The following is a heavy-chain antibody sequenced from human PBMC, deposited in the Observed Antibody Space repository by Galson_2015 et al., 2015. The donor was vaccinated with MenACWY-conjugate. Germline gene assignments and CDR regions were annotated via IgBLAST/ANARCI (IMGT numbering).Heavy chain of an antibody. Sequence: LRLSCSASGFTFSSYSMNWVRQAPGKGLEWVSYISSSSSTIYYADSVKGRFTISRDNAKNSLYLQMNSLRAEDTAVYYCARGGRGYSYGLGYWGQGTLVTVSS. CDR1: GFTFSSYS. D-gene: IGHD5-18*01. CDR3: ARGGRGYSYGLGY. V-gene: IGHV3-48*04. J-gene: IGHJ4*02. CDR2: ISSSSSTI.